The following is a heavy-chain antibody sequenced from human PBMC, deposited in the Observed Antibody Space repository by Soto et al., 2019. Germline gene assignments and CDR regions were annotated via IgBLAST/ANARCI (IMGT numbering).Heavy chain of an antibody. J-gene: IGHJ5*01. CDR1: GYTFTSYG. Sequence: QVQLVQSGDEVKKPGASVKVSCKASGYTFTSYGIGWVRQAPRQGLEWMGWISGYGHTNYAQKLQGRVTITTDTSTSTAYMELRSLRSDDTAVYYCARSGDGNWFESWGQGTLVTVSS. D-gene: IGHD6-25*01. V-gene: IGHV1-18*04. CDR3: ARSGDGNWFES. CDR2: ISGYGHT.